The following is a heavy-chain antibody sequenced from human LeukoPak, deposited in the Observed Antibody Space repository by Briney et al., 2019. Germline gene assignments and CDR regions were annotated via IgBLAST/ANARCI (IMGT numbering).Heavy chain of an antibody. Sequence: KPSQTLSLTCAVSGGSISSGGYSWSWIRQPPGKGLEWIGCIYHSGSTYYNPSLKSRVTISVDRSKNQFSLKLSSVTAADTAVYYCARVNMIEYYCGMDVWGQGTTVTVSS. J-gene: IGHJ6*02. D-gene: IGHD3-22*01. CDR3: ARVNMIEYYCGMDV. CDR1: GGSISSGGYS. CDR2: IYHSGST. V-gene: IGHV4-30-2*01.